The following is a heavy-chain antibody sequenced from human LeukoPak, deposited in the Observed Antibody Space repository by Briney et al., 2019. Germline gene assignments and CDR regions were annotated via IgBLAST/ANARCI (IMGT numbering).Heavy chain of an antibody. D-gene: IGHD3-10*01. CDR2: IGGRDGST. CDR3: AKGHYYGSGSLDY. Sequence: GGSLRLSCAASGFTFSSYGMSWVRQAPGKGLEWVSAIGGRDGSTYYADSVKGRFAISRDNSKNTLYVQMNSLRAEDTAVYYCAKGHYYGSGSLDYWGQGTLVTVSS. J-gene: IGHJ4*02. CDR1: GFTFSSYG. V-gene: IGHV3-23*01.